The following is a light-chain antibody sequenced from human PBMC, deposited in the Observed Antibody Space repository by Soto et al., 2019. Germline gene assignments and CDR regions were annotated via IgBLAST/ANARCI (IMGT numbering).Light chain of an antibody. CDR1: QSVTNNQ. CDR3: QQYGSSPPIT. V-gene: IGKV3-20*01. Sequence: EIVLTQSPGTLSLSPGETAALSCRASQSVTNNQFAWFRQKPGQAPRLIIWGVYNRATGIPDRFSGSGSGTDFTLTINRLEPEDFAVYYCQQYGSSPPITFGQGTRLEIK. J-gene: IGKJ5*01. CDR2: GVY.